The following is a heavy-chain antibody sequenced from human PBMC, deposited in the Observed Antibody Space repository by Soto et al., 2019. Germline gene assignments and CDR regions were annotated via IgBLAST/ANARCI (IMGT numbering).Heavy chain of an antibody. Sequence: GGSLRLSCAVSGFNVMSYWMSWVRQAPGKGLEWVASIKQDGSENYYVDSVKGRFTTSRDNTKNSFYLQMNSLRAEDTAVYYCARDHINGWKFDYWGRGTLVTVSS. J-gene: IGHJ4*02. CDR3: ARDHINGWKFDY. CDR1: GFNVMSYW. CDR2: IKQDGSEN. V-gene: IGHV3-7*01. D-gene: IGHD6-19*01.